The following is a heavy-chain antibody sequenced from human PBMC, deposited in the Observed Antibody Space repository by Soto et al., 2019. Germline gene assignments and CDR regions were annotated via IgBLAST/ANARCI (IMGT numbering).Heavy chain of an antibody. CDR1: GFTFSDYY. J-gene: IGHJ4*02. V-gene: IGHV3-11*01. Sequence: QVQLVESGGGLVKPGGSLRLSCAASGFTFSDYYMSWIRQAPGKGLEWVSNLRTRGSTINYADSVKGRFTIARDNAQNSLYLQMNSLRAEDTAVYSCARVFPPLDYWGQGTLVSVSS. CDR3: ARVFPPLDY. CDR2: LRTRGSTI.